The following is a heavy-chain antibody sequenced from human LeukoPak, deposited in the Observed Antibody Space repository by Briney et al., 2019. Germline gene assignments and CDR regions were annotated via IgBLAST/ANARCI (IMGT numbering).Heavy chain of an antibody. J-gene: IGHJ4*02. CDR2: INPNTGGT. Sequence: ASVKVSCKASGYTFTSYYIYWLRQAPGQGVEWMGRINPNTGGTNDAQKFQGRVTMTRDTSSSTAYMELSRLRSDDTAVYYCARVGAGLEYDYGGQGTLVTVSS. CDR3: ARVGAGLEYDY. CDR1: GYTFTSYY. D-gene: IGHD1-1*01. V-gene: IGHV1-2*06.